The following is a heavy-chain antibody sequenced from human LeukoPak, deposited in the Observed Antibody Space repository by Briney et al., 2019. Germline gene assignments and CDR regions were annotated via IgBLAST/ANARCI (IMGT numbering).Heavy chain of an antibody. CDR3: ARHRGSDYYDSSGSPYYYYYMDI. J-gene: IGHJ6*03. Sequence: GESLKISCKGSGYSFTSYWIGWVRQMPGKGLEWMGIIYPGDSDTRYSPSFQGQVTISADKSISTAYLQWSSLKASDTAMYYCARHRGSDYYDSSGSPYYYYYMDIWGKGTTVTVSS. CDR1: GYSFTSYW. D-gene: IGHD3-22*01. CDR2: IYPGDSDT. V-gene: IGHV5-51*01.